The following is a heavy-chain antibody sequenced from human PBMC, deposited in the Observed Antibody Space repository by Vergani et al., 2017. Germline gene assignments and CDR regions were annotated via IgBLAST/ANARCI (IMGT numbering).Heavy chain of an antibody. D-gene: IGHD3-10*01. CDR3: ARVSGNWFDS. CDR1: GYSISSSDW. V-gene: IGHV4-4*02. Sequence: QVQLQESGPGLVKPSETLSLTCAVSGYSISSSDWWNWVRQPPGKGLEWIGEIYHSGNTNYNPSLKSLVTISVDKSKNQFSLKLSSVTAADTAVYYCARVSGNWFDSWGQGTLVTVSS. J-gene: IGHJ5*01. CDR2: IYHSGNT.